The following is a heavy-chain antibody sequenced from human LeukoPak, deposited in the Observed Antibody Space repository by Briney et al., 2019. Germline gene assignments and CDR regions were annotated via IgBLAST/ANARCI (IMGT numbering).Heavy chain of an antibody. Sequence: KPSETLSLTCTVSGDSVGSHYWSWIRQPPGKGLEWIGYIFYVGSTNYNPSLKSRVTISVDTSKTQFSLKLNSVTAADTAVYYCAREVLEGSGSYGAWGQGTLVTVSS. D-gene: IGHD3-10*02. CDR2: IFYVGST. CDR3: AREVLEGSGSYGA. CDR1: GDSVGSHY. J-gene: IGHJ1*01. V-gene: IGHV4-59*02.